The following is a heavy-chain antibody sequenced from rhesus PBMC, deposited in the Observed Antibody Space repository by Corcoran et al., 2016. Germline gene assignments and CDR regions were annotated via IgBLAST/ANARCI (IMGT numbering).Heavy chain of an antibody. D-gene: IGHD3-9*01. CDR3: TSPVRYRFDV. CDR2: INGYSGST. J-gene: IGHJ5-1*01. V-gene: IGHV4-80*01. Sequence: QVQLQESGPGLVKPSETLSLTCAVSGGSFRSYWWNWIRQPPGKGLEWIGGINGYSGSTNYTPAPQRRVTLSMDVSKNRFSLRLTSVTAADTAVYYCTSPVRYRFDVWGPGVLVSVSS. CDR1: GGSFRSYW.